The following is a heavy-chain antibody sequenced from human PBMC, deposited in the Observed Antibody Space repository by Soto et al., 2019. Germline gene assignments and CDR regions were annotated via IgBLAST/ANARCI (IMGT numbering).Heavy chain of an antibody. Sequence: SVKVSCKASGGTFSSYAISWVRQAPGQGLEWMGGIIPIFGTANYAQKFQGRVTITADESTSTAYMELSSLRSEDTAVYYCATPRGLTTVDYFDYWGQGTLVTVSS. D-gene: IGHD4-17*01. CDR1: GGTFSSYA. CDR3: ATPRGLTTVDYFDY. CDR2: IIPIFGTA. J-gene: IGHJ4*02. V-gene: IGHV1-69*13.